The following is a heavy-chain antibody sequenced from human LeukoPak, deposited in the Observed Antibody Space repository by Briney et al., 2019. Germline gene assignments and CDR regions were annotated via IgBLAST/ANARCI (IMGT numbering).Heavy chain of an antibody. CDR3: VRLRRNSDTSGFYYYYDY. D-gene: IGHD3-22*01. V-gene: IGHV4-39*01. J-gene: IGHJ4*02. Sequence: SETLSLTCTVSGGSISSSSYYWGWIRQPPGKGLEWIGSIYYSGSTYYNPSLKSRVTISVDTSKNQFSLKLSSVTAADTAVYYCVRLRRNSDTSGFYYYYDYWGQGTLVTVSS. CDR1: GGSISSSSYY. CDR2: IYYSGST.